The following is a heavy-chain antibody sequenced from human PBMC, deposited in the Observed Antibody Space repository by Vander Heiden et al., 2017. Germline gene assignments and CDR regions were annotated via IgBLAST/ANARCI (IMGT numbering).Heavy chain of an antibody. D-gene: IGHD2-15*01. J-gene: IGHJ4*01. CDR2: ISYDGSNK. V-gene: IGHV3-30*18. CDR1: GLTFRSYG. CDR3: AKDLFCRLRGVVAATPDY. Sequence: QVQLVEPGGGVVQPGRHLRFSCAASGLTFRSYGMHWVRQAPGKGLEWVAVISYDGSNKYYADSVNGLFTISRDNSKNTLYRQMNSLRPDQPAVYYCAKDLFCRLRGVVAATPDYRGHGSLVTVSS.